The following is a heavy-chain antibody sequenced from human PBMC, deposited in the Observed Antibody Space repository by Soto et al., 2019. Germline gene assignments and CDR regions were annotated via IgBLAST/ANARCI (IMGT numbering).Heavy chain of an antibody. V-gene: IGHV3-7*03. J-gene: IGHJ1*01. Sequence: PGGSLRLSCEASGFALSPYWMSWVRQAPGKGLEWVASINQDGSVKHYVDPVRGRFTISRDNAKNSLFLQMNSLSAEDTAVYYCARLTEAVTTFVYWGQGTPVTVSS. CDR1: GFALSPYW. CDR2: INQDGSVK. D-gene: IGHD1-1*01. CDR3: ARLTEAVTTFVY.